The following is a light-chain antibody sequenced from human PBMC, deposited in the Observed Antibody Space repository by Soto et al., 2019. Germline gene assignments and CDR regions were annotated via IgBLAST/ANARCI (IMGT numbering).Light chain of an antibody. CDR1: SSNIGAGYD. CDR3: QSYDSRLSALV. CDR2: GNS. V-gene: IGLV1-40*01. Sequence: QSVLTQPPSVSGAPGQRVTISCTGRSSNIGAGYDVHWYQQLPGTAPKLLIYGNSNRPSGVPDRFSGSKSGTSASLAITGLQAEDEADYYCQSYDSRLSALVFGGGTKLTVL. J-gene: IGLJ2*01.